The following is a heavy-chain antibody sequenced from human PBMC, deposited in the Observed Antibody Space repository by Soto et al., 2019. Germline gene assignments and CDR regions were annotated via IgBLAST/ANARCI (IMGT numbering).Heavy chain of an antibody. CDR3: ARAPYGDYDYHFEY. Sequence: GGSLRLSCAASGFTFSSYSMNWVRQAPGKGLEWVAVISYDGSNKYYANSVKGRFTISRDNSKNTLYLQMNSLRAEDTAVYYWARAPYGDYDYHFEYWGQGTLVTVSS. J-gene: IGHJ4*02. CDR2: ISYDGSNK. V-gene: IGHV3-30*03. CDR1: GFTFSSYS. D-gene: IGHD4-17*01.